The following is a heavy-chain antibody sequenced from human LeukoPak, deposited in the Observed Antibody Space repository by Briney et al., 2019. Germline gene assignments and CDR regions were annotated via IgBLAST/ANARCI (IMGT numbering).Heavy chain of an antibody. CDR1: GYTFTSYG. CDR2: ISASNGNT. V-gene: IGHV1-18*01. Sequence: GASVKVSCKASGYTFTSYGISWVRQAPGQGLEWMGWISASNGNTNYAQKLQGRVTMTTDTSTSTAYMELRSLRSEATAVYYCARHDGYCSGGSCYGYFDYWGQGTLVTVSS. J-gene: IGHJ4*02. CDR3: ARHDGYCSGGSCYGYFDY. D-gene: IGHD2-15*01.